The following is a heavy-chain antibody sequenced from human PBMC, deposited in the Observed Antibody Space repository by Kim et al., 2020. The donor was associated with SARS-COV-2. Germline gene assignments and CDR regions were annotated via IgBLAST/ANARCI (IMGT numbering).Heavy chain of an antibody. D-gene: IGHD5-12*01. CDR3: ARVGALSDGYNDY. Sequence: SETLSLTCAVYGGSFSGYYWSWIRQPPGKGLEWIGEINHSGSTNYNPSLKSRVTISVDTSKNQFSLKLSSVTAADTAVYYCARVGALSDGYNDYWGQGTL. V-gene: IGHV4-34*01. CDR1: GGSFSGYY. J-gene: IGHJ4*02. CDR2: INHSGST.